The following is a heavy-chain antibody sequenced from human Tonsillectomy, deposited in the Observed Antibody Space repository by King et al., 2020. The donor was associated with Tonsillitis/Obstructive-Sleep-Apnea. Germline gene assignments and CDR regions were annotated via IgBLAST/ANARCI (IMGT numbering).Heavy chain of an antibody. Sequence: VQLVESGGGLVKPGGSLRLSCAASGFTFSSYSMNWVRQAPGKGLEWVSYISSIRSYIYYSASVKGRFPISRDNAKNSLDLQMNSLRAEDTAVYYCARSPYGDHYSYYYMDVWGKGTTVTVSS. V-gene: IGHV3-21*01. J-gene: IGHJ6*03. CDR1: GFTFSSYS. CDR3: ARSPYGDHYSYYYMDV. D-gene: IGHD4-17*01. CDR2: ISSIRSYI.